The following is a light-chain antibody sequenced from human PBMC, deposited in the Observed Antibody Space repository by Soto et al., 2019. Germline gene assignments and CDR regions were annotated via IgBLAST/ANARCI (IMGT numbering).Light chain of an antibody. Sequence: DIVLTQSPGTLSLSPGERATLSCRSSQSVSSNYLAWYQQKPDQAPRLVIYDVSGRATGIPDRFSASGSGTDFTLTVSRLEPEDSAVYYCQLYGISPTFGQGTKVEIK. CDR3: QLYGISPT. J-gene: IGKJ1*01. V-gene: IGKV3-20*01. CDR2: DVS. CDR1: QSVSSNY.